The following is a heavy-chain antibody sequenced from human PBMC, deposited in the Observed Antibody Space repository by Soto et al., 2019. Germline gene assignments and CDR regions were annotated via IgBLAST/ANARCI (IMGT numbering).Heavy chain of an antibody. CDR2: MNPNSGNT. D-gene: IGHD6-13*01. Sequence: QVQLVQSGAEVKKPGASVKVSCKASGYTFTSYDIHWVRQATGQGLQWMGWMNPNSGNTGSARKFQGRVTMTRNTSISTACMGVGCLSSEGTAVYYGASVKSAAGTGWCDPWGQGTLVTVSS. J-gene: IGHJ5*02. V-gene: IGHV1-8*01. CDR1: GYTFTSYD. CDR3: ASVKSAAGTGWCDP.